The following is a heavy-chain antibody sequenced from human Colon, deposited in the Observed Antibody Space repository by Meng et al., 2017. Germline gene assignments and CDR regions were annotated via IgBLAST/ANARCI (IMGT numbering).Heavy chain of an antibody. J-gene: IGHJ6*02. CDR2: ISSSGSTI. V-gene: IGHV3-11*01. D-gene: IGHD6-6*01. CDR1: GFTFSDYY. CDR3: ARDGSSSSAYYYYGMDV. Sequence: GGSLRLSCAASGFTFSDYYMSWIRQAPGKGLEWVSYISSSGSTIYYADSVKGRFTIARDNAKNSLYLQMNSLRAEDTAVYYCARDGSSSSAYYYYGMDVWGQGTTVTVSS.